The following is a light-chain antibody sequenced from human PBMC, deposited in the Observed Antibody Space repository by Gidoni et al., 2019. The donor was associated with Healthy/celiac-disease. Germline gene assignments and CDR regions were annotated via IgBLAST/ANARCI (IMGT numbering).Light chain of an antibody. CDR3: QHYNTWPPIT. V-gene: IGKV3-15*01. CDR2: GTS. J-gene: IGKJ5*01. Sequence: EIVLTQSPATLSVAPGERATLSWRASQSVSSTLSWYQQNPGQPPRLLIYGTSTTATGIPARFSGRWAGKEFTLTISILHSEDFANYYCQHYNTWPPITFGQGTRLEIK. CDR1: QSVSST.